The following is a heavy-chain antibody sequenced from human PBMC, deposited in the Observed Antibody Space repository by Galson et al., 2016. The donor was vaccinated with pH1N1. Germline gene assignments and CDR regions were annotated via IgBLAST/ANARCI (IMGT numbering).Heavy chain of an antibody. CDR2: ITWNGNII. V-gene: IGHV3-9*03. Sequence: SLRLSCAASGFTFDDHAMHWVRQAPGKGLEWVSGITWNGNIIGYADSVKGRFTIFRANAKNSLYLQMNSLTSDDMALYFCAVGSSVAGPDFFVHWGQGALVTVSS. CDR3: AVGSSVAGPDFFVH. J-gene: IGHJ4*02. CDR1: GFTFDDHA. D-gene: IGHD6-19*01.